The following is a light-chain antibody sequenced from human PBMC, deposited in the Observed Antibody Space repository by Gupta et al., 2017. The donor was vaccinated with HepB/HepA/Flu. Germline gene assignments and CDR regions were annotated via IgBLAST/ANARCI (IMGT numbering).Light chain of an antibody. CDR1: QYINNH. Sequence: DIQLTQSPSSLSASVRDRVTITCRASQYINNHVNWYQQQPGKAPKLLIYVASNLRSGVPSRFSGSGPGTLFTLTISSLHPEDVATYYCQQSDSAPFTFGGGTKVEIK. CDR3: QQSDSAPFT. J-gene: IGKJ4*01. CDR2: VAS. V-gene: IGKV1-39*01.